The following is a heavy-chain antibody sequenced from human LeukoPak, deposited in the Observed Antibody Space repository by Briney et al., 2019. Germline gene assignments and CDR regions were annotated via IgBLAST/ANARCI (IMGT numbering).Heavy chain of an antibody. CDR1: GFTFSSYA. J-gene: IGHJ4*02. CDR3: AKGEYYYDSSFDY. D-gene: IGHD3-22*01. CDR2: ISGSGGSA. V-gene: IGHV3-23*01. Sequence: GGSLRLSCAASGFTFSSYAMSWVRQAPGKGLEWVSAISGSGGSAYYADSVKGRFTISRDNSKNTLYLQMNSLRAEDTAVYYCAKGEYYYDSSFDYWGQGTLVTVSS.